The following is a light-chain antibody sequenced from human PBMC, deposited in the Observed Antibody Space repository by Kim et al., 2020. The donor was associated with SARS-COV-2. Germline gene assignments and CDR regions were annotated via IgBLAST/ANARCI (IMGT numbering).Light chain of an antibody. CDR1: QSVSSN. CDR3: QQYINWPRT. CDR2: GAS. Sequence: EIVMTQSPATLSVSPGERATLSCRASQSVSSNLAWYQQKPGQAPRVLIYGASTRATGIPARFSGSGSGTEFTLTISSLQSEDFAVYYCQQYINWPRTFGQGTKVDIK. J-gene: IGKJ1*01. V-gene: IGKV3-15*01.